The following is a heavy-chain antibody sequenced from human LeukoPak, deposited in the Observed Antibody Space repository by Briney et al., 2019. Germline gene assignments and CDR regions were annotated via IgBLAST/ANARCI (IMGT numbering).Heavy chain of an antibody. Sequence: KLQGRVTITRNTSISTAYMELSSLRSEDTAVYYCARGYYMDVWGKGTTVTVSS. V-gene: IGHV1-8*03. CDR3: ARGYYMDV. J-gene: IGHJ6*03.